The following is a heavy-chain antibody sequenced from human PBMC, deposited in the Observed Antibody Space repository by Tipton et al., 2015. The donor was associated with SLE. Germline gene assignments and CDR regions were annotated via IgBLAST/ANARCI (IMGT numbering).Heavy chain of an antibody. CDR1: GGSISSYY. J-gene: IGHJ2*01. D-gene: IGHD2-15*01. CDR3: ARDRYCGGGSYFDWFFDL. V-gene: IGHV4-59*01. Sequence: TLSLTCTVSGGSISSYYWSWIRQPPGKGLEWIGYIYHSGSTNYNPSLKSRVTMSVDTSENQFSLKLTSVTAADTAVYYCARDRYCGGGSYFDWFFDLWGRGTLVTVSS. CDR2: IYHSGST.